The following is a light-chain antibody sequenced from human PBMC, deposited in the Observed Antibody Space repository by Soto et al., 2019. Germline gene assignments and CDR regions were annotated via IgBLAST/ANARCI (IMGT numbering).Light chain of an antibody. CDR2: EVS. V-gene: IGLV2-14*01. Sequence: QSVLTQPASVSGSPGQSITISCIGTSSDFGSYNYVSWYQHHPGKAPKLVISEVSNRPSGVSYRFSGSKSGNTASLTISGLQAEDEADYFCSSYTTSTTRIFGTGTRSPS. CDR3: SSYTTSTTRI. J-gene: IGLJ1*01. CDR1: SSDFGSYNY.